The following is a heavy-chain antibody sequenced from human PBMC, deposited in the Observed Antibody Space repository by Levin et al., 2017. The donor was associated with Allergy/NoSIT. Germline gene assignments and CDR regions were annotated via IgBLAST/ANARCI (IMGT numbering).Heavy chain of an antibody. CDR1: GFTINSSY. J-gene: IGHJ6*02. CDR2: IYSDGGT. D-gene: IGHD3-9*01. CDR3: ARDHYDILSGYYRGYGLDV. Sequence: GGSLRLSCAASGFTINSSYMSWVRQAPGKGLEWVSVIYSDGGTYYVDSVKGRFTISRDNSKNTLYLDMNSLRVEDTAVYYCARDHYDILSGYYRGYGLDVWGQGTTVTVSS. V-gene: IGHV3-53*01.